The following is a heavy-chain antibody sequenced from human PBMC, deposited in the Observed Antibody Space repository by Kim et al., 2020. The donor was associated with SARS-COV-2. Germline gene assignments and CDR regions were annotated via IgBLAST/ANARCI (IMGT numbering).Heavy chain of an antibody. V-gene: IGHV3-21*01. CDR3: ARDPNKRGHYDILTGYQYGMDV. Sequence: GGSLRLSCAASGFTFSSYSMNWVRQAPGKGLEWVSSISSSSSYIYYADSVKGRLTISRDNAKNSLYLQMNSLRAEDTAVYYCARDPNKRGHYDILTGYQYGMDVWGQGTTVTVSS. J-gene: IGHJ6*02. D-gene: IGHD3-9*01. CDR1: GFTFSSYS. CDR2: ISSSSSYI.